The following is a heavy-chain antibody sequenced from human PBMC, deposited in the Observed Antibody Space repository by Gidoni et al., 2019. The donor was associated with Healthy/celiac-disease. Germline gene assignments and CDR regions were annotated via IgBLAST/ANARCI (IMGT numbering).Heavy chain of an antibody. V-gene: IGHV1-2*02. CDR1: GYTFTGYY. CDR3: ARGLDYGDYVEGFDP. J-gene: IGHJ5*02. Sequence: QVQLVQSGAEVKKPGASVTVSCKASGYTFTGYYMHWVRQAPGQGLEWMGWINPNSGGTNYAQKFQGRVTMTRDTSISTAYMELSRLRSDDTAVYYCARGLDYGDYVEGFDPWGQGTLVTVSS. CDR2: INPNSGGT. D-gene: IGHD4-17*01.